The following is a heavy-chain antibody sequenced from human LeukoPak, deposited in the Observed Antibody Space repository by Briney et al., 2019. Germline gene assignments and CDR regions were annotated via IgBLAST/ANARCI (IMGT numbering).Heavy chain of an antibody. J-gene: IGHJ4*01. CDR1: GFTIDSFY. CDR2: IDEAGKDR. V-gene: IGHV3-7*01. D-gene: IGHD2-15*01. Sequence: GGSLRLSCVASGFTIDSFYISCVRQAPGKGLEGVANIDEAGKDRYYADSVKGRFTISRDNTKNSVFLDMTSLRVEDTATYFCARASPGVVFNYFDYWGQGALVPVSS. CDR3: ARASPGVVFNYFDY.